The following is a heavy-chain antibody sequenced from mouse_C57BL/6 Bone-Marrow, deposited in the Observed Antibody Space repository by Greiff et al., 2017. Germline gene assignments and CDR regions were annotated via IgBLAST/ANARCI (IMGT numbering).Heavy chain of an antibody. J-gene: IGHJ4*01. CDR2: ISDGGSYT. CDR1: GFTFSSYA. Sequence: EVQGVASGGGLVKPGGSLKLSCAASGFTFSSYAMSWARQTPEKRLEWVATISDGGSYTYYPDNVKGRFTISRDNAKNNLYLQMSHLKSEDTAMYDCARALYYYAMDYWGQGTSVTVSS. V-gene: IGHV5-4*01. CDR3: ARALYYYAMDY.